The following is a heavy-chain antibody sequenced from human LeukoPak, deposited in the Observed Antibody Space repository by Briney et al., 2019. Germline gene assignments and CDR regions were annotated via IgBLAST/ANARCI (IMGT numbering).Heavy chain of an antibody. V-gene: IGHV3-7*01. D-gene: IGHD3-16*02. Sequence: GGSLRLSCAASGFTFSSYWMSWVRQAPGKGLEWVANIKQDGSEKYYVDSVKDRFTISRDNAKNSLYLQMNSLRAEDTAVYYCARDLTMITFGGVIAPSWFDPWGQGTLVTVSS. CDR3: ARDLTMITFGGVIAPSWFDP. CDR1: GFTFSSYW. J-gene: IGHJ5*02. CDR2: IKQDGSEK.